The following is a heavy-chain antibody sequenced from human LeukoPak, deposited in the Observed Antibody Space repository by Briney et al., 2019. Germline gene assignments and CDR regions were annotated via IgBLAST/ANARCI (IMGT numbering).Heavy chain of an antibody. D-gene: IGHD3-9*01. Sequence: PGGSLRLSCAASGFTFSSYWMTWVRQAPGKGLEWVANIKEDGRDKYYVDSVTGRFTISRDNAKNSLYLQMNSLRAEDTAVYFCAKDSSSDWLLDGAYYMDVWGKGTTVTVSS. CDR3: AKDSSSDWLLDGAYYMDV. CDR1: GFTFSSYW. V-gene: IGHV3-7*01. CDR2: IKEDGRDK. J-gene: IGHJ6*03.